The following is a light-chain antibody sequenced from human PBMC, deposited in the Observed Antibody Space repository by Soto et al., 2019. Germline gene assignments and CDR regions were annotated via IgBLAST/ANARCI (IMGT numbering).Light chain of an antibody. J-gene: IGLJ2*01. V-gene: IGLV2-14*01. Sequence: QSVLTQPASVSGSPGQSITISCTGTSSDVGGYNYVSWYQQHPGKAPKLMIYEVSNRPSGVSNRFSGSKSGNTASLNISGLQAEDEADYYCISYTSSSTLRVFGGGTKLTVL. CDR3: ISYTSSSTLRV. CDR1: SSDVGGYNY. CDR2: EVS.